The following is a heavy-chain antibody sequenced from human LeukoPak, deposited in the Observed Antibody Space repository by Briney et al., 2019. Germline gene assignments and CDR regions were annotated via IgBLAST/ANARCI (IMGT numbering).Heavy chain of an antibody. CDR1: GGSISSGGYY. V-gene: IGHV4-30-2*01. CDR2: INHSGST. J-gene: IGHJ5*02. Sequence: SQTLSLTCTVSGGSISSGGYYWSWIRQPPGKGLEWIGEINHSGSTNYNPSLKSRVTISVDTSKNQFSLKLSSVTAADTAVYYCARAGATIFGVADNNWFDPWGQGTLVTVSS. CDR3: ARAGATIFGVADNNWFDP. D-gene: IGHD3-3*01.